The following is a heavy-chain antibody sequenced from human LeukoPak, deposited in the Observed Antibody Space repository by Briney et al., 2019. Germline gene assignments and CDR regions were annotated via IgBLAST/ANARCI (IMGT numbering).Heavy chain of an antibody. CDR2: IYPDDSDT. D-gene: IGHD5-24*01. CDR1: GYSFTSYW. CDR3: ARESMATAIDY. Sequence: GESLQISCKGSGYSFTSYWVGWVRQLPGEGLEWMGIIYPDDSDTRVSPSFQGQVTISADKSISTAYLQWSSLKASDTAMYYCARESMATAIDYWGQGTLVTVSS. V-gene: IGHV5-51*01. J-gene: IGHJ4*02.